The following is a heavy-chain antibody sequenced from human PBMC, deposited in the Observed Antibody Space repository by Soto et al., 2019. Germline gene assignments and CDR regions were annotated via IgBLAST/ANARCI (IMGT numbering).Heavy chain of an antibody. Sequence: EVRLVESGGGLVQPGGSLRLSCAASGFTFSSYWMSWVRQAPGKGLEWVAHITEDGSEKYYVDSVKGRFTISRDNAKNSLYLQMHSLRAEDTAVYYCARASLVVATDYWGQGTLVTVSS. V-gene: IGHV3-7*04. CDR2: ITEDGSEK. CDR3: ARASLVVATDY. J-gene: IGHJ4*02. CDR1: GFTFSSYW. D-gene: IGHD2-21*01.